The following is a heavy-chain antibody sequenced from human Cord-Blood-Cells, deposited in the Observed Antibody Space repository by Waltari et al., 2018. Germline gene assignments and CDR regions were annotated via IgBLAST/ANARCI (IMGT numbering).Heavy chain of an antibody. D-gene: IGHD7-27*01. CDR2: INHSGST. CDR3: ATRGTGAGDDAFDI. J-gene: IGHJ3*02. CDR1: GGPFSGYY. Sequence: QVQLQQWGAGLLQPSETLSLTCAVYGGPFSGYYWRWIRQPPGKGLEWIGEINHSGSTNYNPSLKSRVTISVDTSKNQFSLKLSSVTAADTAVYYCATRGTGAGDDAFDIWGQGTMVTVSS. V-gene: IGHV4-34*01.